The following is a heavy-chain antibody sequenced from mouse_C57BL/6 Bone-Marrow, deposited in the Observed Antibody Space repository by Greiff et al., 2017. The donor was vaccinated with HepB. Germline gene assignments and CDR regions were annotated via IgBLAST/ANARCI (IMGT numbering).Heavy chain of an antibody. CDR2: INSDGGST. Sequence: EVKLMESGGGLVQPGESLKLSCESNEYEFPSHDMSWVRKTPEKRLELVAAINSDGGSTYYPDTMERRFIISRDNTKKTLYLQMSSLRSEDTALYYCARRPLYYYGSVMDYWGQGTSVTVSS. CDR1: EYEFPSHD. CDR3: ARRPLYYYGSVMDY. V-gene: IGHV5-2*01. J-gene: IGHJ4*01. D-gene: IGHD1-1*01.